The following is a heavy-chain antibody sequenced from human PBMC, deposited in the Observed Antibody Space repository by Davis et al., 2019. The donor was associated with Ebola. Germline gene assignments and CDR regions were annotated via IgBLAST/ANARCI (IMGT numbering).Heavy chain of an antibody. D-gene: IGHD1-26*01. CDR3: ARGRGIVGATFEWWWFDP. CDR2: ISAYNGNT. V-gene: IGHV1-18*01. CDR1: GYTFTSYG. Sequence: ASVKVSCKASGYTFTSYGISWVRQAPGQGLEWMGWISAYNGNTNYAQKLQGRVTVTTDTSTSTAYMELRSLRSDDTAVYYCARGRGIVGATFEWWWFDPWGQGTLVTVSS. J-gene: IGHJ5*02.